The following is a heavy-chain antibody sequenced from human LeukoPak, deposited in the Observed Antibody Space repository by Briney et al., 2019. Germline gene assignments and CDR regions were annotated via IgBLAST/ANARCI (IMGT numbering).Heavy chain of an antibody. CDR2: IWYDGSNK. V-gene: IGHV3-33*01. CDR3: ARDQRYFDWLSGPDY. CDR1: GFTFSSYG. J-gene: IGHJ4*02. D-gene: IGHD3-9*01. Sequence: GGSLRLSCAASGFTFSSYGTHWVRQAPGKGLEWVAVIWYDGSNKYYADSVKGRFTISRDNSKNTLYLQMNSLRAEDTAVYYCARDQRYFDWLSGPDYWGQGTLVTVSS.